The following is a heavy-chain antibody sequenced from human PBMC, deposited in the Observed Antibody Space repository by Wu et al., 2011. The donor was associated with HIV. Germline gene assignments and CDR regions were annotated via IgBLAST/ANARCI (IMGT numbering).Heavy chain of an antibody. CDR1: GGTFRSYG. J-gene: IGHJ6*02. CDR2: IIPIFGTA. CDR3: AALGGAGNRDYYYYGMDV. Sequence: QVQLVQSGAEVKKPGSSVKVSCKASGGTFRSYGISWVRQAPGQGLEWMGGIIPIFGTANYAQKFQGRVTITTDESTSTAYMELSSLRSEDTAVYYCAALGGAGNRDYYYYGMDVWGQGTTVTVSS. V-gene: IGHV1-69*05. D-gene: IGHD1-26*01.